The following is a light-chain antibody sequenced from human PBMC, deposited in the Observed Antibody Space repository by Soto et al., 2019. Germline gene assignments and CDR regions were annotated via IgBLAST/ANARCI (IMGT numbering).Light chain of an antibody. CDR3: AAWDDSLSGPV. CDR2: RND. CDR1: SSNIGSNF. Sequence: QSVLTQPPSASATPGQSVTISCSGGSSNIGSNFGYWYQQFPGMAPKLLIYRNDQRPSGVPDRFSGSKSGTSASLAISGLRSEDEADYYCAAWDDSLSGPVFGGGTKVTVL. J-gene: IGLJ3*02. V-gene: IGLV1-47*01.